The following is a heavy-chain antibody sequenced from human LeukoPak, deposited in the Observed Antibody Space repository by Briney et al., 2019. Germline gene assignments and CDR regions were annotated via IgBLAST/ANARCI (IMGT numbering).Heavy chain of an antibody. D-gene: IGHD1-26*01. J-gene: IGHJ4*02. CDR2: INPNSGGT. Sequence: ASVKASCKASGYTFTGYYMHWVRQAPGQGLEWMGWINPNSGGTNYAQKFQGRVTMTRDTSISTAYMELSRLRSDDTAVYYCAGGVGATSNFFDYWGQGTLVTVSS. V-gene: IGHV1-2*02. CDR1: GYTFTGYY. CDR3: AGGVGATSNFFDY.